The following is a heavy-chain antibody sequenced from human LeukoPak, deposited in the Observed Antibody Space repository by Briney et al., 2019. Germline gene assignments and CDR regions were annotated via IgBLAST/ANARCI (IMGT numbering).Heavy chain of an antibody. J-gene: IGHJ4*02. Sequence: GGSLRLSCAASGFTFSGSAMHWVRQATGKGLEWVGRIRSEANSYATAYAASVKGRFTISRDDPKNTAYLQMNSLKTEDTAVYYCTRLSLYREVDYWGQGTLVTVSS. D-gene: IGHD2-2*02. CDR3: TRLSLYREVDY. V-gene: IGHV3-73*01. CDR2: IRSEANSYAT. CDR1: GFTFSGSA.